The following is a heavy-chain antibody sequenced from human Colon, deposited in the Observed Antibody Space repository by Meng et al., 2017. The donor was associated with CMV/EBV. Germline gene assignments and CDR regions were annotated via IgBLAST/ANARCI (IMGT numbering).Heavy chain of an antibody. CDR2: IYSSGRA. Sequence: LRLSCTVSGGSISSGDYYWSWIRQAPGKVPEWIGYIYSSGRAYYNASLTSRVTISVDTSKNQFSLKMDSVTAADTAMYYCARGRFVLRYYYHHGMDVWGRGTTVTV. CDR1: GGSISSGDYY. J-gene: IGHJ6*02. D-gene: IGHD1-14*01. V-gene: IGHV4-30-4*08. CDR3: ARGRFVLRYYYHHGMDV.